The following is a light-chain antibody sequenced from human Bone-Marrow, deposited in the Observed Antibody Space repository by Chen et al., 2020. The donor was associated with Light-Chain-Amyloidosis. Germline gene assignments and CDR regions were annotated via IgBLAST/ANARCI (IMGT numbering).Light chain of an antibody. CDR2: RDT. V-gene: IGLV3-25*03. J-gene: IGLJ2*01. CDR3: QSADSSGTYEVI. Sequence: SYELTQPPSVSVSPGQTARITGSGDDLPTKYAYWYQQKPGQAPVLVIHRDTERPSGISERFSGSSSGTTATLTISGVQAEDEADYHCQSADSSGTYEVILGGGTKLTVL. CDR1: DLPTKY.